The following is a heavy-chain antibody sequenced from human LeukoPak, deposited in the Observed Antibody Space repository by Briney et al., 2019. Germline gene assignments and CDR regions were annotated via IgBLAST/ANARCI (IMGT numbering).Heavy chain of an antibody. V-gene: IGHV1-69*05. Sequence: SVKVSCKASGGTFSSYAISWVRQAPGQGLEWMRGIIRIFGTANYAQKFQGRVTITTDESTSTAYMELSSLRSEDTAVYYCARGYCSGGSCYSGTLYYMDVWGKGTTVTVSS. D-gene: IGHD2-15*01. CDR2: IIRIFGTA. CDR1: GGTFSSYA. CDR3: ARGYCSGGSCYSGTLYYMDV. J-gene: IGHJ6*03.